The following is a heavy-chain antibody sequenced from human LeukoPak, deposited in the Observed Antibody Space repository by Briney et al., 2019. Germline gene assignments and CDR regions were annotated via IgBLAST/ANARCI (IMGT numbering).Heavy chain of an antibody. V-gene: IGHV3-23*01. J-gene: IGHJ4*02. CDR1: GFSVSSYA. CDR2: ISTSGGNK. Sequence: GGSLRLSCAASGFSVSSYAMGWVRQAPGKGLEWVSAISTSGGNKYYADSVKGRFTISRDNSKNTLYMQMNSLRAEDTAVYYCAKDGTSIGWRFAYWGQGSLVTVSS. D-gene: IGHD6-19*01. CDR3: AKDGTSIGWRFAY.